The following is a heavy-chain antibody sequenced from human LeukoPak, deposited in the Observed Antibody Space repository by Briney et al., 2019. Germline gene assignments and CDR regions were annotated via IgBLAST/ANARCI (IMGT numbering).Heavy chain of an antibody. D-gene: IGHD3-10*01. V-gene: IGHV3-7*01. CDR2: IKQDGSEK. CDR1: GFSFGDYA. J-gene: IGHJ4*02. Sequence: PGGSLRLSRTASGFSFGDYAMSWVRQAPGKGLEWVANIKQDGSEKYYVDSVKGRFTISRDNAKKSMYLQMNSLRVEDTAVYYCARALGSGWVYFLGGQGTLVTVSS. CDR3: ARALGSGWVYFL.